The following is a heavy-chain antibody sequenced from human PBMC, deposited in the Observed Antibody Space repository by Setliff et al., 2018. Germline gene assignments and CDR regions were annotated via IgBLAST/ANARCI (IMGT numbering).Heavy chain of an antibody. CDR3: ARASHSYGSPNWFDP. J-gene: IGHJ5*02. CDR1: GDFISSGGYT. V-gene: IGHV4-31*03. Sequence: PSETLSLTCNVSGDFISSGGYTWNWIRQHPEMGLEWIGYIFYNGNTFYNPSLQSRVTISVDTSKNQFSLKLTSPNAADSAVYYCARASHSYGSPNWFDPWGPGTLVTVSS. D-gene: IGHD3-22*01. CDR2: IFYNGNT.